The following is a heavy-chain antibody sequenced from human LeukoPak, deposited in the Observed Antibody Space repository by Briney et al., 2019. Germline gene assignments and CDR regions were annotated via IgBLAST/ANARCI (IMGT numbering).Heavy chain of an antibody. CDR3: AREVVGATIGVVSDYYYYMDV. J-gene: IGHJ6*03. V-gene: IGHV3-20*04. CDR1: GFTFDDYG. CDR2: INWNGGST. D-gene: IGHD1-26*01. Sequence: GGSLRLSCAASGFTFDDYGMSWVRQAPGKGLEWVSGINWNGGSTGYADSVKGRFTISRDNAKNSLYLQMNSLRAEDTALYYCAREVVGATIGVVSDYYYYMDVWGKGTTVTVS.